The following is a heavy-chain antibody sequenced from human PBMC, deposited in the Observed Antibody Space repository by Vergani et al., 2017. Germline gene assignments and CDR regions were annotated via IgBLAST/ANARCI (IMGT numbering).Heavy chain of an antibody. Sequence: QVPLVQSGAEVKKPGASVKVSCWASGYTFIEYDIDWVRQAAGQGLEWMGWMNPKSGNSGFAQKFQGRVTMTRDTSISTAYMELNSLTSEDTAVYYCARAPGRHCSGGSCYSSFRWFDPWGQGTLVTVFS. J-gene: IGHJ5*02. D-gene: IGHD2-15*01. CDR2: MNPKSGNS. CDR3: ARAPGRHCSGGSCYSSFRWFDP. V-gene: IGHV1-8*01. CDR1: GYTFIEYD.